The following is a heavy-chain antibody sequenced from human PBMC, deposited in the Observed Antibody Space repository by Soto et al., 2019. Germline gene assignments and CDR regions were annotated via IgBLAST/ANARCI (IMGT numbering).Heavy chain of an antibody. CDR1: GGSILDSTYY. V-gene: IGHV4-39*01. J-gene: IGHJ5*02. Sequence: QLLLQESGPGLVKPSETLSLTCTVSGGSILDSTYYWAWIRQSPGKGLEWIGTIFYSGVTFYTPSLTSPVPMSVDTSNNQFSLKLSSVTAADTAVYYCARQASGYYYGWFDPWGQGTLVTVSS. CDR3: ARQASGYYYGWFDP. CDR2: IFYSGVT. D-gene: IGHD3-22*01.